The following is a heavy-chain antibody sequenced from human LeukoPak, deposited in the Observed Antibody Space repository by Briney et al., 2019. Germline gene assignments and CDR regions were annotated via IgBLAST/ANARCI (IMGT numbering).Heavy chain of an antibody. J-gene: IGHJ4*02. D-gene: IGHD6-13*01. CDR3: AGGRSSSWSAFDY. Sequence: PSQTLSLTCIVPGGSLSSGDYYSSWIRQPPGKGLEWIGYIYNNWRTYYNPSLKSRVTISVDTSKNLFSLKVSSVTATNAASYYCAGGRSSSWSAFDYWGQGTLVTVSS. CDR2: IYNNWRT. CDR1: GGSLSSGDYY. V-gene: IGHV4-30-4*01.